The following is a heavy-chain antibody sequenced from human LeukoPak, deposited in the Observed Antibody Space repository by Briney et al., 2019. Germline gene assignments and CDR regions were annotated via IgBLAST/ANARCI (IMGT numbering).Heavy chain of an antibody. J-gene: IGHJ4*02. CDR3: ASGTTDIVVVPATLRNHYFDY. CDR1: GGTFSSYE. CDR2: IIPMFGTA. Sequence: SVKVSCKASGGTFSSYEISWVRQAPGQGLEWMGGIIPMFGTAKYAQKFQGRVTITTDKSTSTAYMELSSLRSEDTAVYYCASGTTDIVVVPATLRNHYFDYWGQGTLVTVSS. V-gene: IGHV1-69*05. D-gene: IGHD2-2*01.